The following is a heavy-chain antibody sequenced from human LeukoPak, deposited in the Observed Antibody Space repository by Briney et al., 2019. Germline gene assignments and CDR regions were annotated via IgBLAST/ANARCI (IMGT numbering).Heavy chain of an antibody. CDR2: IPYDGSNK. CDR3: AKTYNWRGFDY. V-gene: IGHV3-30-3*01. J-gene: IGHJ4*02. CDR1: GLTFGSYA. D-gene: IGHD1-20*01. Sequence: GGSLRLSCAASGLTFGSYAMHWVRQAPGKGLEWVALIPYDGSNKYYADSVKDRFTISRDNSKNTLYLQLHSLRGEDTAVYYCAKTYNWRGFDYWGQGSLVTVS.